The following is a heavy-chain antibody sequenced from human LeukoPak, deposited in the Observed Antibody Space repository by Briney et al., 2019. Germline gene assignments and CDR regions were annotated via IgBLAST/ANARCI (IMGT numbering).Heavy chain of an antibody. D-gene: IGHD2-21*02. J-gene: IGHJ4*02. CDR3: AKDPLYCGGDCYPYFDY. V-gene: IGHV3-21*04. CDR1: GFTFSSYS. Sequence: PGGSLRLSCAASGFTFSSYSMNWVRQAPGKGLEWVSSISSSSSYIYYADSVKGRFTISRDNAKNSLYLQMNSLRAEDTAVYYCAKDPLYCGGDCYPYFDYWGQGTLVTVSS. CDR2: ISSSSSYI.